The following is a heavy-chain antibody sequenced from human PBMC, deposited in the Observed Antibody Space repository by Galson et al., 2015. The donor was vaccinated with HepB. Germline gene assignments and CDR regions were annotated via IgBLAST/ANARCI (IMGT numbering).Heavy chain of an antibody. CDR3: ASEVARGGYYGF. CDR2: VSPDKGNT. Sequence: SVKVSCKASGYPFNDYNINWVRQAPGRGLQWMGRVSPDKGNTDYAHNLRGRLTLTTDTSTNTAYMDLRTLTSDDTAVYYCASEVARGGYYGFWSQGTLVSVVS. V-gene: IGHV1-18*01. J-gene: IGHJ4*02. CDR1: GYPFNDYN.